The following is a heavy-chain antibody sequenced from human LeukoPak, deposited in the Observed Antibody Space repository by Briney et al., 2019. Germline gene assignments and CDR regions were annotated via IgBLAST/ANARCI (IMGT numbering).Heavy chain of an antibody. Sequence: SQTLSLTCTVSGGSISSGGYYWSWIRQHPGKGLEWIGYIYYSGSTYYNPSLKSRVTISVDTSKNQSSLKLSSVTAADTAVYYCARGQQLAFDYWGQGTLVTVSS. CDR2: IYYSGST. J-gene: IGHJ4*02. V-gene: IGHV4-31*03. CDR3: ARGQQLAFDY. CDR1: GGSISSGGYY. D-gene: IGHD6-13*01.